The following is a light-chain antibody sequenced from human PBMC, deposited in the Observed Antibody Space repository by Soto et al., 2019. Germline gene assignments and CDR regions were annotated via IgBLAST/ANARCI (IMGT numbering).Light chain of an antibody. CDR1: QSINSW. J-gene: IGKJ2*01. V-gene: IGKV1-5*03. CDR2: KAS. Sequence: DIPMTQSPSTLSASVGDRVTITCRASQSINSWLAWYQQKPGKAPKLLIQKASSLESGVPSRFSGSGSGTEFTLTISSLQPDDFATYYCQQYKSYPYIFGQGTKLEIK. CDR3: QQYKSYPYI.